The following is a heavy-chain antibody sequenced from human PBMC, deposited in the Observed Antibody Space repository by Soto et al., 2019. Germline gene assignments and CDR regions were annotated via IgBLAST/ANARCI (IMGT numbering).Heavy chain of an antibody. CDR3: ARDRSAYNSGSYRYFDY. CDR2: IDRGGVTT. Sequence: GGSLRLSCAASGFTFSSCAMSWVRQAPGKGLEWVSAIDRGGVTTYYEDSVMGRFTISRDNSKNTLYLQMNSLRAEDTALYYCARDRSAYNSGSYRYFDYWGQGILVTVSS. D-gene: IGHD3-10*01. J-gene: IGHJ4*02. CDR1: GFTFSSCA. V-gene: IGHV3-23*01.